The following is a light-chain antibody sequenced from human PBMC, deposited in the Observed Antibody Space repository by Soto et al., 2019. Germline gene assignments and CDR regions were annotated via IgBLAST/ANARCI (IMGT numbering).Light chain of an antibody. V-gene: IGLV7-43*01. CDR1: TGAVTSAYY. CDR3: LLYYGGQLGV. J-gene: IGLJ3*02. CDR2: STS. Sequence: QAVVTQEPSLTVSPGGTVTLTCASSTGAVTSAYYPNWFQQKPGQAPRALIYSTSNKYSWTPARFSGSLLGGKAALTLSGVQPGDEADYYCLLYYGGQLGVFGGGTKLTVL.